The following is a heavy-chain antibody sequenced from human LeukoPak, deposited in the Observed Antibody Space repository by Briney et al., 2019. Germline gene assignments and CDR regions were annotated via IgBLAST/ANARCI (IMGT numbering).Heavy chain of an antibody. CDR1: GYSFTSYY. D-gene: IGHD3-3*02. J-gene: IGHJ4*02. V-gene: IGHV1-46*01. CDR3: ARDEAGSHFWSGYSQRNYYFDY. CDR2: INCSGGST. Sequence: GASVKVSCKASGYSFTSYYIHWVRQAPGQGLEWLGVINCSGGSTSYAQKFQGRVTMTRDTSTRTVYMELSSLRSEDTAVYYCARDEAGSHFWSGYSQRNYYFDYWGQGTLVTVSS.